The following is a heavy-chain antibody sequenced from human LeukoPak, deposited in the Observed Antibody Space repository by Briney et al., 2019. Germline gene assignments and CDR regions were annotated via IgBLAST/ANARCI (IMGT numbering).Heavy chain of an antibody. J-gene: IGHJ4*02. CDR3: VKDVSLCLCSGGSCSVHFDS. CDR2: ISWNSGSR. D-gene: IGHD2-15*01. Sequence: QPGRSLRLSCAASGFTFDNYAMHWVRQAPGKGLEWVSGISWNSGSRGYVDSVKGRFTISRDNAKNSLYLQMDSLRAEDMALYYCVKDVSLCLCSGGSCSVHFDSWGQGTLVTVSS. CDR1: GFTFDNYA. V-gene: IGHV3-9*03.